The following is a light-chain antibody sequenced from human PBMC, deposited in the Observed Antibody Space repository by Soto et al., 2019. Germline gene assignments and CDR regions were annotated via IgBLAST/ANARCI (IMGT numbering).Light chain of an antibody. CDR2: DVS. J-gene: IGLJ1*01. Sequence: QSALTQPASVSGSPGQSITISCTGTSSDVGGYNYVSWYQQHPGKAPKLMIYDVSNRPSGVSNSFSGSKSGNTASLTISGLQAEDEADYYCSSYTSSSRVFGTGTKLTVL. CDR3: SSYTSSSRV. V-gene: IGLV2-14*01. CDR1: SSDVGGYNY.